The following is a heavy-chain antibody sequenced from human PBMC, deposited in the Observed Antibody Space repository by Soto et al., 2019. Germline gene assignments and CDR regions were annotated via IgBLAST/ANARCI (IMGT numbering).Heavy chain of an antibody. J-gene: IGHJ4*02. V-gene: IGHV3-30*18. CDR3: ANGYRSGWYYFDY. Sequence: QVQLVESGGGVVQPGRSLRLSCAASGFTFSTYGMHWVRQAPGKGLEWVAVISHDGSNKYYVDSVKGRFTISRDNSKNTLYLQMSSLKPEDTAVYCCANGYRSGWYYFDYWGQGTLVTVSS. CDR2: ISHDGSNK. D-gene: IGHD6-19*01. CDR1: GFTFSTYG.